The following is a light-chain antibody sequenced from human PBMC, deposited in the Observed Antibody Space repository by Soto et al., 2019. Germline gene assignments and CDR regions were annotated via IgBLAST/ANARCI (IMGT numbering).Light chain of an antibody. Sequence: QSALAQPASVSGSPGQSITISCTGTSSDVGTYDYVSWYQHHPGKAPKLMISEVSNRPSGVSNRFSGSKSGNTASLTISELQAEDEADYYCNSYTSSNTYVFGSGTKLTVL. CDR1: SSDVGTYDY. CDR3: NSYTSSNTYV. J-gene: IGLJ1*01. CDR2: EVS. V-gene: IGLV2-14*01.